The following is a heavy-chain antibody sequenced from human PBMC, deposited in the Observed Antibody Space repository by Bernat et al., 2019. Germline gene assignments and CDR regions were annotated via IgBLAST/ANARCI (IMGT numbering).Heavy chain of an antibody. V-gene: IGHV3-21*01. J-gene: IGHJ4*02. CDR3: AKDRSGWYGY. CDR1: GFTFSSYS. Sequence: EVQLVESGGGLVKPGGSLRLSCAASGFTFSSYSMNWVRQAPGKGLEWVSSISSSSSYIYYADSVKGRFTISRDNAKNSLYLQMNSLRAEDTAVYYCAKDRSGWYGYWGQGTLVTVSS. CDR2: ISSSSSYI. D-gene: IGHD6-19*01.